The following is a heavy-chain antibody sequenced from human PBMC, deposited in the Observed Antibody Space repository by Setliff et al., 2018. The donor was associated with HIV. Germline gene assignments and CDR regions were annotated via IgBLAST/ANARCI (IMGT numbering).Heavy chain of an antibody. CDR3: ARGESAAAGTGVTASFDY. CDR2: INAGNGNT. Sequence: ASVKVSCKASGYTFTSYAMHWVRQAPGQRLEWMGWINAGNGNTKYSQKFQGRVTITRDTSASTAYMELSSLRSEDTAMYYCARGESAAAGTGVTASFDYWGQG. J-gene: IGHJ4*02. D-gene: IGHD6-13*01. V-gene: IGHV1-3*01. CDR1: GYTFTSYA.